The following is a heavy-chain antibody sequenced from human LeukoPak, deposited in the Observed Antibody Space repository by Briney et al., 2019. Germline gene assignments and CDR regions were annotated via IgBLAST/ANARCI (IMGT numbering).Heavy chain of an antibody. CDR1: GFTFSSYG. CDR2: IRYDGSKK. J-gene: IGHJ6*03. Sequence: PGGSLRLSCAASGFTFSSYGMHWVRQAPGKGLEWVAFIRYDGSKKYYADSVKGRFTISRDNSKNTLYLQMNSLRAEDTAVYYCAKDLYCSGGSCYSSYMDVWGKGTTVTVSS. D-gene: IGHD2-15*01. CDR3: AKDLYCSGGSCYSSYMDV. V-gene: IGHV3-30*02.